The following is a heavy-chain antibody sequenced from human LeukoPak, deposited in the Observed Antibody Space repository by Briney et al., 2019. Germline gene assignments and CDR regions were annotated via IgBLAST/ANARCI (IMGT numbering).Heavy chain of an antibody. J-gene: IGHJ5*02. CDR3: ANNLQYNWFDP. CDR1: GGSISSYY. Sequence: SETLSLTCTVSGGSISSYYWSWIRQPPGKGLEWIGYIYCSGSTNYNPSLKSRVTISVDTSKNQFSLKLSSVTAADTAVYYCANNLQYNWFDPWGQGTLVTVSS. CDR2: IYCSGST. V-gene: IGHV4-59*12. D-gene: IGHD5-24*01.